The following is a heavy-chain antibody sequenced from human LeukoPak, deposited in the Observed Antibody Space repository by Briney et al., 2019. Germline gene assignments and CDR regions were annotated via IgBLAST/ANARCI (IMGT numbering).Heavy chain of an antibody. CDR3: ARDAALLPGKYYYYMEV. CDR1: GFTFGDYN. V-gene: IGHV3-21*01. CDR2: ITRGRCNM. D-gene: IGHD1-14*01. Sequence: PGGCLRLSCVASGFTFGDYNMNWVRQAPGKGLEWVSAITRGRCNMNYVDSLNGRCTISRDNAKNSMYLQMNSLTAEDMAVYFCARDAALLPGKYYYYMEVWGKGTTVIVSS. J-gene: IGHJ6*03.